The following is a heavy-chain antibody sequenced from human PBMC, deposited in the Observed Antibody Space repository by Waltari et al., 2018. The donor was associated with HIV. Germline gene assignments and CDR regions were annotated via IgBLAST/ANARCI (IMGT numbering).Heavy chain of an antibody. CDR3: TTGSSGAEDY. CDR1: GFDFKQSW. V-gene: IGHV3-15*01. J-gene: IGHJ4*02. D-gene: IGHD3-22*01. Sequence: EVQLVESGGGLVKPGESFRVSCAAAGFDFKQSWMSWFRQAPEKGLEWVGHIKSKQSGGTVDYAAPVKGRFTISRDDSKNMMYLQMDSLESEDTAVYYCTTGSSGAEDYWGQGTLVTVSS. CDR2: IKSKQSGGTV.